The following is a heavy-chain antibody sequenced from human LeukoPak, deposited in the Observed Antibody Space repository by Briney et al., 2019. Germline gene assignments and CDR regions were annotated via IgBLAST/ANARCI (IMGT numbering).Heavy chain of an antibody. CDR2: IVVGSGNT. V-gene: IGHV1-58*01. Sequence: SVKVSCTASGFTFTSSAVQWVRQARGQRLEWIGWIVVGSGNTNYAQKFQERVTITRDMSTSTAYMELSSLRSEDTAVYYCAAQGFGELLSPYYYYYGMDVWGKGTTVTVSS. D-gene: IGHD3-10*01. CDR3: AAQGFGELLSPYYYYYGMDV. J-gene: IGHJ6*04. CDR1: GFTFTSSA.